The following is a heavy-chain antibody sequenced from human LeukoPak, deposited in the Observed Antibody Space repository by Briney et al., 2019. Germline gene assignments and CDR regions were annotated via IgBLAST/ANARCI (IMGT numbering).Heavy chain of an antibody. J-gene: IGHJ4*02. CDR2: IRYDGSNK. CDR1: GFTFSSYG. D-gene: IGHD2-15*01. CDR3: AKGEGYCSGGSCYCTH. Sequence: PGGSLRLSCAASGFTFSSYGMHWVRQAPGKGLEWVAFIRYDGSNKYYADSVKGRFIISRDNSKNTLYLQMNSLRAEDTAVYYCAKGEGYCSGGSCYCTHWGQGTLVTVSS. V-gene: IGHV3-30*02.